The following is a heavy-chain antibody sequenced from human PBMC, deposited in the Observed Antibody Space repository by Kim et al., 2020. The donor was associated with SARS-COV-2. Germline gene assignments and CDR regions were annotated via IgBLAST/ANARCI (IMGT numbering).Heavy chain of an antibody. CDR1: GGTFSSYA. Sequence: SVKVSCKASGGTFSSYAISWVRQAPGQGLEWMGRIIPILGIANYAQKFQGRVTITADKSTSTAYMELSSLRSEDTAVYYCARLTRAHYYDRSGYYDDYWGQGTLVTVSS. CDR2: IIPILGIA. J-gene: IGHJ4*02. V-gene: IGHV1-69*04. D-gene: IGHD3-22*01. CDR3: ARLTRAHYYDRSGYYDDY.